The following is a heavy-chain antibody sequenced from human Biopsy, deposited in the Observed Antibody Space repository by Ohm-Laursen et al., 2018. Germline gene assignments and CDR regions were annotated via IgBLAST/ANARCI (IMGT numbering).Heavy chain of an antibody. V-gene: IGHV1-2*02. J-gene: IGHJ4*02. D-gene: IGHD2-8*01. CDR2: INCKTGAT. CDR1: GYTFNDYY. Sequence: SVKVSCKASGYTFNDYYIHWVRQAPGQGLEWLGYINCKTGATNYAQKFQGTVTMTRDTSISTAYLALGSLRSADTAIYYCARDPLNGHKHFDYWGQGSLVTVSS. CDR3: ARDPLNGHKHFDY.